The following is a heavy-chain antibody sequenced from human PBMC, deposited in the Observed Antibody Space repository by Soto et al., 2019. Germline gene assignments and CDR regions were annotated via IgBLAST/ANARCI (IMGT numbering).Heavy chain of an antibody. D-gene: IGHD2-2*01. Sequence: PGGSLRLSCAASGFTSSNAWMSWFRQAPGKGLEWLGRIKSKTEGGTTDYAAPVKGRFTISRDDSKNTLYLQMSSLKAEDTAVYYCTSHGVVVPAEDSFDIWCQGTTVTVSS. CDR2: IKSKTEGGTT. CDR1: GFTSSNAW. J-gene: IGHJ3*02. CDR3: TSHGVVVPAEDSFDI. V-gene: IGHV3-15*01.